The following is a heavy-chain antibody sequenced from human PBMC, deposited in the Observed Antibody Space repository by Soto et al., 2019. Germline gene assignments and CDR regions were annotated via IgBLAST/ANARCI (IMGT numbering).Heavy chain of an antibody. CDR3: ANLPLYDSGFDC. V-gene: IGHV3-9*01. J-gene: IGHJ4*02. CDR1: GFTFDDYA. Sequence: EAQLVESGGGLVQPGRSLRLSCVASGFTFDDYAIHWVRQAPGKGLEWVSGISWNGAATGYADSVKGRFTISRDNAKNSLYLQMSSLRTEDTAIYYCANLPLYDSGFDCWGQGTLVTVSS. CDR2: ISWNGAAT. D-gene: IGHD3-10*01.